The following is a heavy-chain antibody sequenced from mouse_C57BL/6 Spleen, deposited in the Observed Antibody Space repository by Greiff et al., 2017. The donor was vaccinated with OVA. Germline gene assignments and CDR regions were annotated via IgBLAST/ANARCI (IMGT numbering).Heavy chain of an antibody. D-gene: IGHD4-1*01. J-gene: IGHJ3*01. V-gene: IGHV1-7*01. Sequence: QVQLQQSGAELAKPGASVKLSCKASGYTFTSYWMHWVKQRPGQGLEWIGYINPSSGYTKYNQKFKDKATLTADKSSSTAYMQLSSLSYEDSAVYYCASLLTGTPFAYWGQGTLVTVSA. CDR2: INPSSGYT. CDR3: ASLLTGTPFAY. CDR1: GYTFTSYW.